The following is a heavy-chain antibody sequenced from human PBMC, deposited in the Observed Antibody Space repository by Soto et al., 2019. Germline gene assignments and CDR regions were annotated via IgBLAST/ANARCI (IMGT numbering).Heavy chain of an antibody. Sequence: QVQLQESGPGLVKPSQTLSLSCSVSGVSVTTSGHYWNWVRQRPGRGLEWIGYIDSSGTTHYNPSLKTRLAMSVEPSTSQISLNLNSVTAADTALYFCALGMFMDVWGRGTAVTVSS. CDR1: GVSVTTSGHY. D-gene: IGHD3-16*01. CDR3: ALGMFMDV. V-gene: IGHV4-31*03. CDR2: IDSSGTT. J-gene: IGHJ6*03.